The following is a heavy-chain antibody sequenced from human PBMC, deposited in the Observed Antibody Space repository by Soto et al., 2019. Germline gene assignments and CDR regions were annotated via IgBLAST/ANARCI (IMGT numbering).Heavy chain of an antibody. CDR2: ISSSSSYI. Sequence: ESGGGLVKPGGSLRLSCAASGFTFSSYSMNWVRQAPGKGLEWVSSISSSSSYIYYADSVKGRFTISRDNAKNSLYLQMNSLRAEDTAVYYCARELWELLPSQQPVFDYWGQVTPVTVSS. CDR1: GFTFSSYS. D-gene: IGHD1-26*01. V-gene: IGHV3-21*01. J-gene: IGHJ4*02. CDR3: ARELWELLPSQQPVFDY.